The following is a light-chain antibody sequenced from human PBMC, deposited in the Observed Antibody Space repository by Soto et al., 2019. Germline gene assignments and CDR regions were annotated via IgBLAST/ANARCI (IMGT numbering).Light chain of an antibody. V-gene: IGKV3-11*01. Sequence: MELTQSPDALCLSPGQRPTLSYMASKSVDSYLVWYQQKPGQAPRLLIFGVSNRATGIPDRFSGSGSGTDFTLTISSLEPEDFAVYYCQQRSSWPITFGPGTRLEIK. CDR2: GVS. CDR3: QQRSSWPIT. J-gene: IGKJ5*01. CDR1: KSVDSY.